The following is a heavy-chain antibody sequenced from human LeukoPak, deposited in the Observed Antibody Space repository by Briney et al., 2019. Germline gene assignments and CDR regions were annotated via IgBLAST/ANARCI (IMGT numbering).Heavy chain of an antibody. CDR2: IIPIFGTA. CDR1: GGTFSSYA. J-gene: IGHJ5*02. CDR3: ARDYPKGNWFDP. Sequence: ASVKVSCKASGGTFSSYAISWVRQAPGQGLEWMGGIIPIFGTANYAQKFQGRVTITADESTSTAYMELSSLRSEDTAAYYCARDYPKGNWFDPWGQGTLVSVSS. V-gene: IGHV1-69*01.